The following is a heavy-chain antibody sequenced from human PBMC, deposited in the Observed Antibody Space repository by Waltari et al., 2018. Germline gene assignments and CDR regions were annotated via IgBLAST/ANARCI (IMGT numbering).Heavy chain of an antibody. D-gene: IGHD6-19*01. Sequence: QVQLQQWGAGLLKPSATLSLTCAVYGGSFSGYYCSWTRQPPGEGLEWIGEINHSGSTNYNPSLKSRVTISVDTSKNQFSLKLSSVTAADTAVYYCARVFRSGWYRTYYYYYGMDVWGQGTTVTVSS. V-gene: IGHV4-34*01. CDR2: INHSGST. CDR1: GGSFSGYY. CDR3: ARVFRSGWYRTYYYYYGMDV. J-gene: IGHJ6*02.